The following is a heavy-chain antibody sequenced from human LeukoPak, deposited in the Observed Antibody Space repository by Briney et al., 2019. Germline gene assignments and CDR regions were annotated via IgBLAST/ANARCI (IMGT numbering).Heavy chain of an antibody. CDR2: INTNTGIP. V-gene: IGHV7-4-1*02. J-gene: IGHJ1*01. CDR1: GYIFDIYA. Sequence: ASVKVSCKASGYIFDIYAMIWVRQAPGQGLELMGWINTNTGIPTYAQGFTGRFVFSLDTSVSTAYPHISSLKTEDTAVYYCARDYTVALGTTTYFQHWGQGTLVTVSS. D-gene: IGHD1-7*01. CDR3: ARDYTVALGTTTYFQH.